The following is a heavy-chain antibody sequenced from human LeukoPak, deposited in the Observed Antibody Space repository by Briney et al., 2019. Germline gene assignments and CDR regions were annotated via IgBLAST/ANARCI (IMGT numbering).Heavy chain of an antibody. CDR2: ISGSGGST. CDR1: GFTFSSYA. Sequence: GGSLRLSCAASGFTFSSYAMSWVRQAPGKGLEWVSAISGSGGSTYYADSVKGRFTISRDNSKNTLYLQMNSLRAEDTAVYYCAKIRRDTYYDFWSGYYTHFDYWGQGTLVTVSS. J-gene: IGHJ4*02. D-gene: IGHD3-3*01. V-gene: IGHV3-23*01. CDR3: AKIRRDTYYDFWSGYYTHFDY.